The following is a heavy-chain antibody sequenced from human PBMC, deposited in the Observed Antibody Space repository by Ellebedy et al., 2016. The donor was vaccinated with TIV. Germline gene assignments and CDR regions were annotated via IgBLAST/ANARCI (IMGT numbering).Heavy chain of an antibody. V-gene: IGHV3-30*18. J-gene: IGHJ4*02. CDR1: GFTFSSYG. D-gene: IGHD4-17*01. CDR2: ISYDGSNK. CDR3: AKDLHDYGDYLFDY. Sequence: GESLKISXAASGFTFSSYGMHWVRQAPGKGLEWVAVISYDGSNKYYADSVKGRFTISRDNSKNTLYLQMNSLRAEDTAVYYCAKDLHDYGDYLFDYWGQGTLVTVSS.